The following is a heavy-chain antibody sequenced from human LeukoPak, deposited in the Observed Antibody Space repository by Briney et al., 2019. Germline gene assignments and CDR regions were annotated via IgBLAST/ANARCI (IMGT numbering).Heavy chain of an antibody. D-gene: IGHD5-18*01. V-gene: IGHV3-30*04. Sequence: GRSLRLSCAASGFTFSSYAMYWVRQAPGKGLEWVAVIFYDGSDKFYADSVKGRFTISRDSSKNTLYLQMNSLRAEDTAVYYCARHLSGITGYTYGRGIDYWGQGTLVTVSS. J-gene: IGHJ4*02. CDR2: IFYDGSDK. CDR1: GFTFSSYA. CDR3: ARHLSGITGYTYGRGIDY.